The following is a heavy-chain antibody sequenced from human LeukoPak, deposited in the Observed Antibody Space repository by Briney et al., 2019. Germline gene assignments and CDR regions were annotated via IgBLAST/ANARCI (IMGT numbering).Heavy chain of an antibody. Sequence: SETLSLTCTVSGGSISSYYWSWIRQPPGKGLEWIGYFYYSGSTKYNPSLKSRVTISVDTSKTQFSLKLSSVTAADTAVYYCARGGFGGAIIYYYYYGMDVWGQGTTVTVSS. CDR3: ARGGFGGAIIYYYYYGMDV. CDR2: FYYSGST. J-gene: IGHJ6*02. CDR1: GGSISSYY. D-gene: IGHD3-16*01. V-gene: IGHV4-59*12.